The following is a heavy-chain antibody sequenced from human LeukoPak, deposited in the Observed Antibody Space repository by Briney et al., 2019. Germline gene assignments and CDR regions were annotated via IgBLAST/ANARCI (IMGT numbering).Heavy chain of an antibody. CDR3: ARGRVSSSTWYSTYYYYFYMDV. CDR2: IYYSGST. CDR1: GGSISSSSYY. J-gene: IGHJ6*03. V-gene: IGHV4-39*07. D-gene: IGHD4-11*01. Sequence: SETLSLTCTVSGGSISSSSYYWGWIRQPPGKGLEWIGSIYYSGSTYYNPSLKSRVTISVDTSKNQFSLKLSSVTAADTAVYYCARGRVSSSTWYSTYYYYFYMDVWGKGTTVTISS.